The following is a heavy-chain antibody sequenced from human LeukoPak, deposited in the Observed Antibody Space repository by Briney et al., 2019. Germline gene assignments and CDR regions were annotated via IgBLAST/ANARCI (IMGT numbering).Heavy chain of an antibody. J-gene: IGHJ4*02. CDR1: GYTFTSHD. Sequence: ASVKVPCKASGYTFTSHDINWVRQATGQGLEWMGWMSPNSGDTGYAQKFQGRVTMTSDSSISTAYMELSSLRSEDTAIYYCVRTPPNWGFDYWGQGTLVTVSS. CDR3: VRTPPNWGFDY. D-gene: IGHD7-27*01. V-gene: IGHV1-8*01. CDR2: MSPNSGDT.